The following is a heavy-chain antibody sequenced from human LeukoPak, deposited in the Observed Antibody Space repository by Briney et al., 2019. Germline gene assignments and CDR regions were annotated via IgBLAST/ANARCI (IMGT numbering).Heavy chain of an antibody. CDR2: IYYSGST. J-gene: IGHJ4*02. CDR3: ARLASGSYGPLTPFDY. CDR1: GCSISSYY. V-gene: IGHV4-59*08. Sequence: SETLSLTCTVSGCSISSYYWSWIPQPPGKGLEWSRDIYYSGSTNYNPSLKSRVTISVDTSNKHFSLRLSSVTAADTAVYYSARLASGSYGPLTPFDYWGQGTLVTVSS. D-gene: IGHD1-26*01.